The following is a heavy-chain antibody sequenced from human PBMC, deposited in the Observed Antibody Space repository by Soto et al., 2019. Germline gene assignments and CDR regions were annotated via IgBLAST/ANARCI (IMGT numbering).Heavy chain of an antibody. CDR2: IYYSGST. CDR1: GGSISSGGYY. J-gene: IGHJ4*02. D-gene: IGHD3-16*01. V-gene: IGHV4-31*03. Sequence: QVQLLESGPGLVKPSQTLSLTCTVSGGSISSGGYYWSWIRQHPGKGLEWIGYIYYSGSTYYNPSPKSRVTISVDTAKNQLSLKLSSVTAADTAVYYCARGPGIMAKIDYWGQGTLVTVSS. CDR3: ARGPGIMAKIDY.